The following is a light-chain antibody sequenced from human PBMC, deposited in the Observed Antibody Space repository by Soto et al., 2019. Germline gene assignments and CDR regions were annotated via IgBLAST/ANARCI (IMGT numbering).Light chain of an antibody. V-gene: IGKV3-20*01. J-gene: IGKJ1*01. CDR2: DAS. CDR3: QQYGGSPRT. Sequence: EIVLTQSPGTLSLSPGESATLSCRASQSIRSSYLAWYQQTPGQAPRLLIYDASSRAAGIPDRFSGSGSGTAFTLTISGLEPEDFGVYYCQQYGGSPRTFGQGTKVEIK. CDR1: QSIRSSY.